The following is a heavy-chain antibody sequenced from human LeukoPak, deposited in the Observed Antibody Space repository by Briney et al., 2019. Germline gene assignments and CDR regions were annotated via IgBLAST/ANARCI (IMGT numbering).Heavy chain of an antibody. D-gene: IGHD6-13*01. J-gene: IGHJ5*02. V-gene: IGHV3-11*01. CDR1: GFTFSDYY. Sequence: GGSLRLSCAASGFTFSDYYMSWIRQAPGKGLEWVSYISSSGSTIYYADSVKGRFTISRDNAKSSLYLQMNSLRAEDTAVYYCARWAAAVPFDPWGQGTLVTVSS. CDR2: ISSSGSTI. CDR3: ARWAAAVPFDP.